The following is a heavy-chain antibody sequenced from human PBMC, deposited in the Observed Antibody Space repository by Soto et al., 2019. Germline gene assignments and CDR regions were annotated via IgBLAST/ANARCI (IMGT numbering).Heavy chain of an antibody. Sequence: PSETLSLTCTVSGGSVSSGSYYWSWIRQPPGKGLEWIGYIYYSGSTNYNPSLKSRVTISVDTSKNQFSLKLSSVTAADTAVYYCASLNAYSSSGDAFDIWGQGTMVTVSS. CDR1: GGSVSSGSYY. CDR2: IYYSGST. V-gene: IGHV4-61*01. CDR3: ASLNAYSSSGDAFDI. J-gene: IGHJ3*02. D-gene: IGHD6-6*01.